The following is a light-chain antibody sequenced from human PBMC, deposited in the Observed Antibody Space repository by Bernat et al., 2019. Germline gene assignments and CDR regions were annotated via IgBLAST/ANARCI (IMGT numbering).Light chain of an antibody. V-gene: IGLV2-8*01. J-gene: IGLJ3*02. CDR3: TSYTTSNTWV. CDR1: SSDVGGYDY. Sequence: QSALTQPPSASGSPGQSVTISCAGTSSDVGGYDYVSWYQRHPGKAPKLMIYEVSKRPSGVPNRFSGSKSDNTASLTVSGLQPEDEADYSCTSYTTSNTWVFGGGTKLTVL. CDR2: EVS.